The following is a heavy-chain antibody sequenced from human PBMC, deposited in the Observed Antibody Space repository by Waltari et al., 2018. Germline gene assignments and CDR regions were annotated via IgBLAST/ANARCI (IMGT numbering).Heavy chain of an antibody. J-gene: IGHJ6*02. CDR3: ARVGGPMTTGGTYYYYGMDV. CDR2: IIPILGIA. Sequence: QVQLVQSGAEVKKPGSSVKVSCKASGGTFSSYTISWVRQATGKGLEWMGRIIPILGIANYAQKFQGRVTITADKSTSTAYMELSSLRSEDTAVYYCARVGGPMTTGGTYYYYGMDVWGQGTTVTVSS. D-gene: IGHD4-17*01. CDR1: GGTFSSYT. V-gene: IGHV1-69*02.